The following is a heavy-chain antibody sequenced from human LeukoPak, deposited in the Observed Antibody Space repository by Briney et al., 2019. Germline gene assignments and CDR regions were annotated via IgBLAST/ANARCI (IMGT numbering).Heavy chain of an antibody. Sequence: GSLRLSCAASGFTVSSNYMSWVRQAPGKGLEWVSSISPDSNYIYYVDSVKGRFTISRDNAKNSLYLQMNSLRAEDTAVYYCVRGGYRGFDYEYWGQGTLVTISS. CDR1: GFTVSSNY. D-gene: IGHD5-12*01. J-gene: IGHJ4*02. V-gene: IGHV3-21*01. CDR2: ISPDSNYI. CDR3: VRGGYRGFDYEY.